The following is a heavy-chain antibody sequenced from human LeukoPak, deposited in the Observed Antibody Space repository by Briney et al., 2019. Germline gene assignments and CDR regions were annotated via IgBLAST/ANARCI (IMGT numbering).Heavy chain of an antibody. CDR3: ARSLDYYDSSGYYNQDY. V-gene: IGHV1-69*06. J-gene: IGHJ4*02. D-gene: IGHD3-22*01. CDR1: GGTLSSYA. Sequence: GASVKVSCKASGGTLSSYAISWVRQAPGQGLEWMGGIIPIFGTANYAQKFQGRVTITADKSTSTAYMELSSLRSEDTAVYYCARSLDYYDSSGYYNQDYWGQGTLVTVSS. CDR2: IIPIFGTA.